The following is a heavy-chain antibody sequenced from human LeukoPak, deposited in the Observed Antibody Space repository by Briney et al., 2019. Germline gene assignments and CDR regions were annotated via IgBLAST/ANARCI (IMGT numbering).Heavy chain of an antibody. CDR3: ASDLWFGDMGDYYYYGMDV. D-gene: IGHD3-10*01. CDR1: GFTFSIYS. J-gene: IGHJ6*02. CDR2: ISYDGSNK. Sequence: GGSLRLSCAASGFTFSIYSMNWVRQAPGKGLEWVAVISYDGSNKYYADSVKGRFTISRDNSKNTLYLQMNSLRAEDTAVYYCASDLWFGDMGDYYYYGMDVWGQGTTVTVSS. V-gene: IGHV3-30*03.